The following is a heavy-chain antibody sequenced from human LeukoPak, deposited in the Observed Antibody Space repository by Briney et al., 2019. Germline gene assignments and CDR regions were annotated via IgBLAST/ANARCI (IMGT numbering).Heavy chain of an antibody. CDR2: IYYSGST. V-gene: IGHV4-39*01. J-gene: IGHJ4*02. Sequence: YPSETLSLTCTVSGGSISSSSYYWGWIRQPPGKGLEWIGSIYYSGSTYYNPSLKSRVTISVDTSKNQFSLKLSSVTAADTAVYYCARAAGGIDYWGQGTLVTVSS. CDR3: ARAAGGIDY. CDR1: GGSISSSSYY. D-gene: IGHD1-26*01.